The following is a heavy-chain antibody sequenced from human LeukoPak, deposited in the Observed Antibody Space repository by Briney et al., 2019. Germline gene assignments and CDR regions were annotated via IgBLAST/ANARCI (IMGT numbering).Heavy chain of an antibody. V-gene: IGHV3-23*01. J-gene: IGHJ4*02. CDR2: ISGSDDST. CDR3: ANTNSGWYYFDY. Sequence: GGSLRLSCAASGFAFGSYAMGWVRQAPGKGLEWVSAISGSDDSTYYADSVKGRFTTSRDKSKNTLYLQMNSLRAEDTAVYYCANTNSGWYYFDYWGQGTLVTISS. CDR1: GFAFGSYA. D-gene: IGHD6-19*01.